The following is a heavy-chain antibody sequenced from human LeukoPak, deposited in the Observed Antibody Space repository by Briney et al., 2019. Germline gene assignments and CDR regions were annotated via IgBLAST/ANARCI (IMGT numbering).Heavy chain of an antibody. D-gene: IGHD3-22*01. CDR3: STTYYYDSSEGY. CDR2: IKSKTDGGTT. V-gene: IGHV3-15*07. Sequence: GGSLRLSCAASGFTFSNAWMNWVRQAPGKGLEWVGRIKSKTDGGTTDYAAPVKGRFTISRDDSKSTLYLQMNSLKTEDTAVYYCSTTYYYDSSEGYWGQGTLVTVSS. J-gene: IGHJ4*02. CDR1: GFTFSNAW.